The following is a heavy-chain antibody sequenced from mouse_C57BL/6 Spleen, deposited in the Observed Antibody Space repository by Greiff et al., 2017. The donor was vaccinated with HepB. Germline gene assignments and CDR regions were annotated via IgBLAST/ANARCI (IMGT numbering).Heavy chain of an antibody. J-gene: IGHJ2*01. D-gene: IGHD2-1*01. CDR3: ARYPRIYYVLDY. CDR2: IRNKANGYTR. Sequence: EVKLVESGGGLVQPGGSLSLSCAASGFTFTDYYMSWVRQPPGKALEWLGFIRNKANGYTREYSASVKGRFTISRDNSQSILYLQMNALRAENSATYYCARYPRIYYVLDYWGQGTTLTVSS. V-gene: IGHV7-3*01. CDR1: GFTFTDYY.